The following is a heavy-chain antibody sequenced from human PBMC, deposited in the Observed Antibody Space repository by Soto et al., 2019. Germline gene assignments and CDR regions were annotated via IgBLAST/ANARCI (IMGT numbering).Heavy chain of an antibody. D-gene: IGHD3-16*01. CDR3: AHCRGGGASF. V-gene: IGHV2-5*02. J-gene: IGHJ4*02. CDR2: VYWADDK. CDR1: GFSLNTRDVG. Sequence: QITLNESGPALVKPTQTLTLTCTFSGFSLNTRDVGVGWIRQPPGKALEWLGVVYWADDKTYSPSLKSRRTIPKGTPKNQGVLRMTKMDPVDTAAYYWAHCRGGGASFWGQGTLVTVSS.